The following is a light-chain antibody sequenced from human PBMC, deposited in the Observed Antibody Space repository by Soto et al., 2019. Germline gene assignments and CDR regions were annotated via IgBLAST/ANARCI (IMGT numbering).Light chain of an antibody. CDR1: QSVSSSY. V-gene: IGKV3-20*01. CDR2: GAS. J-gene: IGKJ2*01. Sequence: EIVLTQSPGTLSLSPGERATLSCRASQSVSSSYLAWYQQKPGQAPRLLIYGASSRATGIPDRFSDSGSGTDFTLTISRLEPEDFAVYYCQQYGRSGYTFGQGTKLEIK. CDR3: QQYGRSGYT.